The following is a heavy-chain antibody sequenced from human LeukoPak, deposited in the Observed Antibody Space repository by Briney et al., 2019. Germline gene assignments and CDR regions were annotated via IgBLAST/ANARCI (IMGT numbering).Heavy chain of an antibody. CDR2: INSDGSST. CDR3: ARDGTYSSSSFDY. Sequence: GGSLRLSCVASGFIFDNYALSWVRQAPGKGLVWVSRINSDGSSTSYADSVKGRFTISRDNAKNTLYLQMNSLRAEDTAVYYCARDGTYSSSSFDYWGQGTLVTVSS. V-gene: IGHV3-74*01. CDR1: GFIFDNYA. D-gene: IGHD6-6*01. J-gene: IGHJ4*02.